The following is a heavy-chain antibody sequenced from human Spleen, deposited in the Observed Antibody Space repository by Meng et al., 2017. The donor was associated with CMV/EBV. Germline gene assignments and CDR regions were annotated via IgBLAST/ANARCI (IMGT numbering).Heavy chain of an antibody. CDR2: ISGSGGST. J-gene: IGHJ6*02. Sequence: GGSLRLSCAASGFTFSSYWMSWVRQAPGKGLEWVSAISGSGGSTYYADSVNGRFTISRDNSKNTLYLQMNSLRAEDTAVYYCARDRYQLLWWYYYYGMDVWGQGTTVTVSS. V-gene: IGHV3-23*01. D-gene: IGHD2-2*01. CDR1: GFTFSSYW. CDR3: ARDRYQLLWWYYYYGMDV.